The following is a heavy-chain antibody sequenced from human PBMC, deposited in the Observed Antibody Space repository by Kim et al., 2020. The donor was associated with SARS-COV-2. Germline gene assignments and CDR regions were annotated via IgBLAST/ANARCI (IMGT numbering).Heavy chain of an antibody. V-gene: IGHV4-31*03. CDR3: ARDRGRNCSSTSCYAPQIDY. D-gene: IGHD2-2*01. J-gene: IGHJ4*02. CDR1: GGSISSGGYY. Sequence: SETLSLTCTVSGGSISSGGYYWSWIRQHPGKGLEWIGYIYYSGSTYYNPSLKSRVTISVDTSKNQFSLKLSSVTAADTAVYYCARDRGRNCSSTSCYAPQIDYWGQGTLVTVSS. CDR2: IYYSGST.